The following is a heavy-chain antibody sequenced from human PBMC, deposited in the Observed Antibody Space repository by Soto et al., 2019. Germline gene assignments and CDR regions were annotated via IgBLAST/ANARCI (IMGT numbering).Heavy chain of an antibody. Sequence: QVQLVQSGAEVKKPGSSVKVSCRASGGSFRNYVMSWVRQAPGQGLEWMGGIIPVFETRTYAQKFQGRVTITADDSTSTVSMEMSNLRSEDTAVYYCARRKERSGPHYFDSWGQGSLVTVSS. V-gene: IGHV1-69*01. CDR2: IIPVFETR. CDR1: GGSFRNYV. J-gene: IGHJ4*02. CDR3: ARRKERSGPHYFDS.